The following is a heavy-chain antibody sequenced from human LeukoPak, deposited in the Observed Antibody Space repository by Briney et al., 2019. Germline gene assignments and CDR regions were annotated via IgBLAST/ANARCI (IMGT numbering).Heavy chain of an antibody. CDR2: MNPNSGNT. D-gene: IGHD3-3*01. Sequence: ASVKVSCKASGYTFTSYGINWVRQATGQGLEWMGWMNPNSGNTGYAQKFQGRVTMTRNTSISTAYMELSSLRSEYTAVYYCARLAYDFWSGYEKYYFDYWGQGTLVTVSS. CDR1: GYTFTSYG. J-gene: IGHJ4*02. V-gene: IGHV1-8*02. CDR3: ARLAYDFWSGYEKYYFDY.